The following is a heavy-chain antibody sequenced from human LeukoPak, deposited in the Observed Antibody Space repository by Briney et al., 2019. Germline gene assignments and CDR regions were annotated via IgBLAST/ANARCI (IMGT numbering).Heavy chain of an antibody. J-gene: IGHJ4*02. CDR3: VSGLLYLDY. CDR1: GGSITSGSYY. V-gene: IGHV4-61*01. Sequence: SETLSLTCTVSGGSITSGSYYWSWIRQPPGKGLEWIGYIYYSGSTNYNPSLKSRVTISVDTSKNQFSLKLSSVTAADTAVYYCVSGLLYLDYWGQGTLVTVSS. D-gene: IGHD2-15*01. CDR2: IYYSGST.